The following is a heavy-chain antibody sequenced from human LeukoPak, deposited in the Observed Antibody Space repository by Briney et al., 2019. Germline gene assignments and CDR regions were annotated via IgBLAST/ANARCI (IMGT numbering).Heavy chain of an antibody. Sequence: PGGSLRLSCAASGFTFSSYSMNWVRQAPGKGLEWVSSISSSSSYIYYADSVKGRFTISRDNAKNSLYLQMNSLRAEDTAVYYCARELIQLWFGVNAKNDYGMDVWGQGTTVTVSS. CDR3: ARELIQLWFGVNAKNDYGMDV. CDR2: ISSSSSYI. CDR1: GFTFSSYS. D-gene: IGHD5-18*01. J-gene: IGHJ6*02. V-gene: IGHV3-21*01.